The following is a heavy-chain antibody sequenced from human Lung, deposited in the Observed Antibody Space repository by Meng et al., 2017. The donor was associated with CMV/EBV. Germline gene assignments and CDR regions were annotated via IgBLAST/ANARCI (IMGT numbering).Heavy chain of an antibody. Sequence: SCAASGFPFNFYRLHWVRQAPGRGLEWVAVISDDGSSKNYADSVKGRFTVSRDSLKNTLYLQMNDLRPDDTAVYYCARDHCMKGSSAALDDWGQGXLVTVSS. D-gene: IGHD3-10*01. J-gene: IGHJ4*02. CDR2: ISDDGSSK. CDR1: GFPFNFYR. CDR3: ARDHCMKGSSAALDD. V-gene: IGHV3-30*03.